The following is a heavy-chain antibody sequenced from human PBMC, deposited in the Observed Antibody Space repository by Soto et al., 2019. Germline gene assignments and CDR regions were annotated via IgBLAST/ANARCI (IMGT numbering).Heavy chain of an antibody. Sequence: SETLSLTCTVSGGSISSGGYYWSWIRQHPGKGLEWIGYIYSGSTYYNPSLKSRVTISVDTSKNQFSLKLSSVTAADTAVYYCARTHDYGDYEVYDYWGQGTLVTVSS. J-gene: IGHJ4*02. D-gene: IGHD4-17*01. V-gene: IGHV4-31*03. CDR2: IYSGST. CDR3: ARTHDYGDYEVYDY. CDR1: GGSISSGGYY.